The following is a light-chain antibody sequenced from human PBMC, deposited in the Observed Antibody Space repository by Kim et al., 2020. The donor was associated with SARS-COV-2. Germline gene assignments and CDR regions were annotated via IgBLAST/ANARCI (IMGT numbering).Light chain of an antibody. J-gene: IGKJ4*01. V-gene: IGKV3-20*01. CDR3: QQYGSSPT. CDR2: GAS. CDR1: QRVSSNY. Sequence: LSPGERATLSCRASQRVSSNYLAWYQQKPGQAPRLLIYGASSRATGIPDRFIGSGSGTDFTLTISRLEPEDFAVYYCQQYGSSPTFGGGTKVDIK.